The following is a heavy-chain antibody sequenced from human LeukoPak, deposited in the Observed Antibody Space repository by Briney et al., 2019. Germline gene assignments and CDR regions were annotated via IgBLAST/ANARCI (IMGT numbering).Heavy chain of an antibody. V-gene: IGHV4-38-2*01. CDR2: IYHSGST. J-gene: IGHJ4*02. CDR3: ARTFRESYYDFWSGYSTLDY. Sequence: PSETLSLTCAVSGYSISSGYYWGWIRQPPGKGLEWIGSIYHSGSTYYNPSLKSRVTISVDTPKNQFSLKLSSVTAADTAVYYCARTFRESYYDFWSGYSTLDYWGQGTLVTVSS. D-gene: IGHD3-3*01. CDR1: GYSISSGYY.